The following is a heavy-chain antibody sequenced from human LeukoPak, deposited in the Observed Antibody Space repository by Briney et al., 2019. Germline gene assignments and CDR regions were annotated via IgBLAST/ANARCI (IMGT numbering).Heavy chain of an antibody. CDR1: GITFSTSD. J-gene: IGHJ4*02. Sequence: GGPLRLSCEASGITFSTSDMHWVRQAPGKGLEWVSVIGTAGDTYYADSVKGRFTISRDNSRNTLYLQMNSLRAEDTAVYYCAKGQGRWLQLPVDDYWGQGTLVTVSS. V-gene: IGHV3-13*01. D-gene: IGHD5-24*01. CDR3: AKGQGRWLQLPVDDY. CDR2: IGTAGDT.